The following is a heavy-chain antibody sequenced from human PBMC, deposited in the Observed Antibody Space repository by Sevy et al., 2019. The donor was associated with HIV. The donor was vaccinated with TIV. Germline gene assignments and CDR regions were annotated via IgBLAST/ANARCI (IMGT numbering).Heavy chain of an antibody. CDR1: GYTFTAYY. V-gene: IGHV1-2*02. J-gene: IGHJ4*02. CDR2: IKPNSGGT. CDR3: ARMGDYYDSSGYYPLKF. D-gene: IGHD3-22*01. Sequence: ASVKVSCKASGYTFTAYYIHWVRQAPGQGLEWMGWIKPNSGGTYFAKKFQDSVTLTTDTSVNTAYMELRSLRFDDTAVYYCARMGDYYDSSGYYPLKFWGQGTLVTVSS.